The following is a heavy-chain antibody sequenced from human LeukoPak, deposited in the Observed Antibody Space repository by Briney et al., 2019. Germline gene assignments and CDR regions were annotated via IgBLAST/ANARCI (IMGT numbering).Heavy chain of an antibody. Sequence: SETLSLTCAVYGGSFSDYYWSWIRQPPGKGLEWIGEINHSGSTNYNPSLKSRVTISVDTSKNQFSLKLSSVTAADTAVYYCARREFYYDSGGYYLDYWGQGTLVTVSS. CDR1: GGSFSDYY. J-gene: IGHJ4*02. CDR2: INHSGST. V-gene: IGHV4-34*01. CDR3: ARREFYYDSGGYYLDY. D-gene: IGHD3-22*01.